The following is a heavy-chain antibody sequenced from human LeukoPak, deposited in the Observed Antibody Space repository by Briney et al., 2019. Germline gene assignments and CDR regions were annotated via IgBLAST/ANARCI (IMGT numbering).Heavy chain of an antibody. D-gene: IGHD5-24*01. V-gene: IGHV1-69*05. J-gene: IGHJ5*02. CDR2: IIPIFGTA. Sequence: SVKVSCKASGGTFSSYAISWVRQAPGQGLEWMGGIIPIFGTANYAQKFQGRVTITTDESTSTAYMELSSLRSEDTAVYYCAGESDGYNYPNWFDPWGQGTLVTVSS. CDR3: AGESDGYNYPNWFDP. CDR1: GGTFSSYA.